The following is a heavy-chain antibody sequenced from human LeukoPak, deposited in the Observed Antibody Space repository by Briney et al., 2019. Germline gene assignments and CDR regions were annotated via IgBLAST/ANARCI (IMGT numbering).Heavy chain of an antibody. CDR1: GFTFSRYW. J-gene: IGHJ6*02. V-gene: IGHV3-74*03. CDR3: TKEDRLGYNYAYGIDV. CDR2: VNSDGSDT. Sequence: GGSLRLSCAASGFTFSRYWMHWVRPARGKGLVWVSHVNSDGSDTTYADAVKGRFTISRDNAKNTLYLQMNSLRDEDTAVYYCTKEDRLGYNYAYGIDVWGQGTTVTVSS. D-gene: IGHD5-24*01.